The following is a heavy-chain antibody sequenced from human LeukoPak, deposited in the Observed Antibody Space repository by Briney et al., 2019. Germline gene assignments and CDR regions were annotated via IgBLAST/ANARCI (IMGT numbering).Heavy chain of an antibody. CDR3: ARVAAGGYYYYGMDV. V-gene: IGHV4-59*01. Sequence: SETLSLTCTVSGGSFSTYYWSWIRQPPGKGLEWIGYIYYSGSTKYNPSLKSRVTISVDTSKNQFSLELSSVTAADTAVYYCARVAAGGYYYYGMDVWGQGTTVTVSS. D-gene: IGHD3-16*01. J-gene: IGHJ6*02. CDR2: IYYSGST. CDR1: GGSFSTYY.